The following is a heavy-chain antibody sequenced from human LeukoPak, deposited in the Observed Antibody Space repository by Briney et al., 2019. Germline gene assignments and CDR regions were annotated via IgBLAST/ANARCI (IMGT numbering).Heavy chain of an antibody. D-gene: IGHD3-3*02. CDR1: AFTVSSYW. CDR2: IQKDGSEK. J-gene: IGHJ3*01. Sequence: GGSLRLSCAASAFTVSSYWMSWVRQAPGKGLEWVANIQKDGSEKYYVNSVKGRFTISRDNAQNSLFLQMNSLRAEDTAVYYCASISLNAFDLWGQGTMVTVSS. V-gene: IGHV3-7*03. CDR3: ASISLNAFDL.